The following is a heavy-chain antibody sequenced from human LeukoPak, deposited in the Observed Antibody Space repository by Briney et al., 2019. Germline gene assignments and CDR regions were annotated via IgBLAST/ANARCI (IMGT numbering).Heavy chain of an antibody. D-gene: IGHD5-12*01. J-gene: IGHJ4*02. Sequence: SGGSLRLSCAASGFTFSSYWMHWVRQAPGKGLVWVSRINSDGSSTSYADSVKGRFTISRDNAKNTLYLQMNGLRAEDTAVYYCARGYSGYDFMDTAMEHWGQGTLVTVSS. CDR2: INSDGSST. CDR3: ARGYSGYDFMDTAMEH. CDR1: GFTFSSYW. V-gene: IGHV3-74*01.